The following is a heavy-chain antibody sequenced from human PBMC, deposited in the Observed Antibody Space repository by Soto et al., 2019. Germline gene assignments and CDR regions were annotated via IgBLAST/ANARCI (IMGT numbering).Heavy chain of an antibody. CDR1: GYTFTGYF. CDR2: INPYSGGA. J-gene: IGHJ5*02. Sequence: ASVKVNCKASGYTFTGYFMHWVRQAPGQGLEWMGWINPYSGGADYAQSFQGRVTMTRDTSISTVYMELSRLRFDDTAVYYCARVIRGAYYNSPLDTWGQGTVVTVS. V-gene: IGHV1-2*02. CDR3: ARVIRGAYYNSPLDT. D-gene: IGHD3-10*01.